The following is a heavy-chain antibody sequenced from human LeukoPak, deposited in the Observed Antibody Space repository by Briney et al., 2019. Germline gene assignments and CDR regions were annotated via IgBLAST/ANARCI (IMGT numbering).Heavy chain of an antibody. D-gene: IGHD2/OR15-2a*01. Sequence: SGTLSLTCAVSGGSVSHSNWWTWVRQSPGKGLEWIGEVHPSEGTNYNPSLKSRVTISLDKSKNQFSLELSSVTAADTAVYYCASVIVATISFDYWGQGTLVTVSS. CDR2: VHPSEGT. V-gene: IGHV4-4*02. J-gene: IGHJ4*02. CDR1: GGSVSHSNW. CDR3: ASVIVATISFDY.